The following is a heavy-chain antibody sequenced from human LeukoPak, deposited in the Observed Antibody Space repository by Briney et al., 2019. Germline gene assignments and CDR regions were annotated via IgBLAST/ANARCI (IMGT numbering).Heavy chain of an antibody. D-gene: IGHD2/OR15-2a*01. V-gene: IGHV3-30-3*01. Sequence: GRSLRLSCAASGFTFSSYAMHWVRQAPGKGLEWVAVISYDGSNKYYADSVKGRFTISRDNSKNTLYLQMNSLRAEDTAVYYCARSLLYDTAVWGQGTLVTVSS. CDR2: ISYDGSNK. J-gene: IGHJ4*02. CDR1: GFTFSSYA. CDR3: ARSLLYDTAV.